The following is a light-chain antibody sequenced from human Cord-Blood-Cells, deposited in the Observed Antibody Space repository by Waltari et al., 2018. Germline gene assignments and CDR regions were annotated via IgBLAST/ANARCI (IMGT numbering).Light chain of an antibody. CDR2: AAS. CDR1: QGISSY. J-gene: IGKJ4*01. CDR3: QQLNSYPREFT. Sequence: IQLTQSPSSLSASVGDRVTITCRASQGISSYLAWYQQKPGKATKLLIYAASTLQSGVPSRVSGSGSGTELTLTISSLQPEDFATEYCQQLNSYPREFTFGGGTKVEIK. V-gene: IGKV1-9*01.